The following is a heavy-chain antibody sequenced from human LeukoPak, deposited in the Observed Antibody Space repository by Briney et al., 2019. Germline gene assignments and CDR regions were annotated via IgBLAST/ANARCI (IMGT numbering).Heavy chain of an antibody. CDR3: ARDSGSWLFDY. Sequence: PSETLSLTCAVSGGSISSYYWSWIRQPPGKGLEWIGYIYYSGSTNYNPSLKSRVTISVDTSKNQFSLKLSSVTAADTAVYYCARDSGSWLFDYWGQGTLVTVSS. CDR2: IYYSGST. J-gene: IGHJ4*02. CDR1: GGSISSYY. D-gene: IGHD6-13*01. V-gene: IGHV4-59*01.